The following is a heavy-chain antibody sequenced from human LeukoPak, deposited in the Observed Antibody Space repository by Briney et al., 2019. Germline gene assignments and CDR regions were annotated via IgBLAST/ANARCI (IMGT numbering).Heavy chain of an antibody. CDR1: GFAFSSYE. V-gene: IGHV3-48*03. D-gene: IGHD3-10*01. J-gene: IGHJ4*02. Sequence: GGSLRLSCAASGFAFSSYEMNWVRQAPGKGLEWVSYISSSGSTIYYADSVKGRFTISRDNAKNSLHLQMNSLRAEDTAVYYCARDYLSGGGFDYWGQGTLVTVSS. CDR2: ISSSGSTI. CDR3: ARDYLSGGGFDY.